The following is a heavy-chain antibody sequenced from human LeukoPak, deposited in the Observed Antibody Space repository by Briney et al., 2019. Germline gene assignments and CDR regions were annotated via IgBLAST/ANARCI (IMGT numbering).Heavy chain of an antibody. Sequence: ASVKVSCKASGYTFTGYYMHWVRQAPGQGLEWMGWINPNSGGTNYAQKFQGRVTMTRDTSISTAYMEPSRLRSDDTAVYYCARDGIAAAGQSDYWGQGTLVTVSS. D-gene: IGHD6-13*01. CDR1: GYTFTGYY. CDR2: INPNSGGT. V-gene: IGHV1-2*02. CDR3: ARDGIAAAGQSDY. J-gene: IGHJ4*02.